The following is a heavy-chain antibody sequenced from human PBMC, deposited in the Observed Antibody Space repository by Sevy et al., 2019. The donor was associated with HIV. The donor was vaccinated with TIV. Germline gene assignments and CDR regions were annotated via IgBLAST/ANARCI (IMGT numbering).Heavy chain of an antibody. D-gene: IGHD3-10*01. CDR1: GGSISSYY. CDR3: ARYYGSGSYSYYFDY. Sequence: SETLSLTCTVSGGSISSYYWSWIRQPPGKGLEWIGYIYYSGSTNYNPSLKSRVTISVDTSKNQFSLKLSSVTAADTTVYYCARYYGSGSYSYYFDYWGQGTLVTVSS. J-gene: IGHJ4*02. V-gene: IGHV4-59*01. CDR2: IYYSGST.